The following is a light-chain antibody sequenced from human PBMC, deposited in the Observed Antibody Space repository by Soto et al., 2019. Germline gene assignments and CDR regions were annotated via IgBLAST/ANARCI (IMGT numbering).Light chain of an antibody. CDR2: DVS. V-gene: IGLV2-14*03. CDR1: SSDVSAYNH. Sequence: QSVLTQPASVSGSPGQSITISCTGTSSDVSAYNHVSWYQHHPGKAPKLMIYDVSSRPSGVSNRFSGSKSGNTASLTISGLQAEDETDYYCCSYTTSTTYVFGTGTKVTVL. J-gene: IGLJ1*01. CDR3: CSYTTSTTYV.